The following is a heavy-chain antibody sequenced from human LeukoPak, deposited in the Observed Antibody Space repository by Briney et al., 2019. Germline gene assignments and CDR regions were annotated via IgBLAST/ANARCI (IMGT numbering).Heavy chain of an antibody. V-gene: IGHV5-51*01. CDR1: GYSFTSYW. Sequence: GESLKISCKGSGYSFTSYWIGWVRQMPGKGLEWMGIIYPGDSGTRYSPSFQGQVTISADKSISTAYLQWSSLKASDTAMYYCARRCGGDCRAYDAFDIWGQGTMVTVSS. D-gene: IGHD2-21*01. J-gene: IGHJ3*02. CDR2: IYPGDSGT. CDR3: ARRCGGDCRAYDAFDI.